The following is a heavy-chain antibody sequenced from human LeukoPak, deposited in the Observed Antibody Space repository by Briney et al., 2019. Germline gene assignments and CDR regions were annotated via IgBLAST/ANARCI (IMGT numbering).Heavy chain of an antibody. CDR1: GGSFSGYY. CDR2: INRSGST. Sequence: PSETLSLTCAVYGGSFSGYYWSWIRQPPGKGLEWIGEINRSGSTNYNPSLKSRVTISVDTSKNQFSLKLSSVTAADTAVYYCATAYYDSSGYYLHYYYYGMDVWGQGTTVTVSS. J-gene: IGHJ6*02. V-gene: IGHV4-34*01. CDR3: ATAYYDSSGYYLHYYYYGMDV. D-gene: IGHD3-22*01.